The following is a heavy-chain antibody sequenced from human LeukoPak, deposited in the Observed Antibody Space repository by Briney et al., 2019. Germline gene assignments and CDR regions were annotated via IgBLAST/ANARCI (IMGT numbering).Heavy chain of an antibody. Sequence: PGGSLRLSCAASGFTFSSYAMHWVRQAPGKGLEWVAVISYDGSNKYYADSVKGRFTISRDNSKNTLYLQMNSLRAEDTAVYYCARDRVLDKYHDFWSGYSYYFDYWGQGTLVTVSS. CDR2: ISYDGSNK. CDR1: GFTFSSYA. J-gene: IGHJ4*02. V-gene: IGHV3-30-3*01. D-gene: IGHD3-3*01. CDR3: ARDRVLDKYHDFWSGYSYYFDY.